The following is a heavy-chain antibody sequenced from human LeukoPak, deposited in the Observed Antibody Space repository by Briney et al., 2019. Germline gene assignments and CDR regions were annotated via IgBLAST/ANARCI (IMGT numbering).Heavy chain of an antibody. CDR1: GFTFSNYW. V-gene: IGHV3-23*01. D-gene: IGHD3-10*01. CDR2: ISGSGGST. Sequence: GGSLRLSCAASGFTFSNYWMNWVRQAPGKGLEWVSAISGSGGSTYYADSVKGRFTISRDNSKNTLYLQMNSLRAEDTAVYYCAKVLGGSGSLFDYWGQGTLVTVSS. J-gene: IGHJ4*02. CDR3: AKVLGGSGSLFDY.